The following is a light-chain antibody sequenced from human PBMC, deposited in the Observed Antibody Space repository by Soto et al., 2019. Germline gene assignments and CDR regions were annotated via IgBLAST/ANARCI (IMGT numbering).Light chain of an antibody. CDR1: QSVSSSY. Sequence: EIVLTQSPGTLSLSPGERATLSCRASQSVSSSYLDWYQHKPGQAPRLLIYGASTRATGIPDRFSGSGSGTDFTLTISRLEPEDFAVYYCQQYGSSPPVTFGPGTKVAIE. V-gene: IGKV3-20*01. J-gene: IGKJ3*01. CDR2: GAS. CDR3: QQYGSSPPVT.